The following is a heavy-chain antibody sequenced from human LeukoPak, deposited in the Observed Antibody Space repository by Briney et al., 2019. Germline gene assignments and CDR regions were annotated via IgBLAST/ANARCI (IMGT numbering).Heavy chain of an antibody. V-gene: IGHV4-59*01. CDR2: IYYSGST. Sequence: SETLSLTCTVSGGSISSYYWSWIRQPPGKGLEGMVYIYYSGSTNYNPSLKSRVTISVDTSKNQFSLQLSSVTAADTAVYYCARRRGGDYGMYYYYYMDVWGKGTTVTVSS. D-gene: IGHD4-17*01. CDR3: ARRRGGDYGMYYYYYMDV. CDR1: GGSISSYY. J-gene: IGHJ6*03.